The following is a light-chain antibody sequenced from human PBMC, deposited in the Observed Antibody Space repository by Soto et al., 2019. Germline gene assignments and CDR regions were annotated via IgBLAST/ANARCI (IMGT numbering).Light chain of an antibody. CDR1: QSVSSY. J-gene: IGKJ1*01. CDR3: QQRSNWPWT. V-gene: IGKV3-11*01. CDR2: DAS. Sequence: EIVLTQSPATLSLSPCERSTLSCRASQSVSSYLAWYQQKPGQAPRLLIYDASNRATGIPARFSGSGSGTDFTLTISSLEPEDFAVYYCQQRSNWPWTFGQGTKWIS.